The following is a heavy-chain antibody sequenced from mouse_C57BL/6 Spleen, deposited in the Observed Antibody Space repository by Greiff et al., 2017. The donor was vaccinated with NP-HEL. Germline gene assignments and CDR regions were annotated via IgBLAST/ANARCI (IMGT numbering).Heavy chain of an antibody. V-gene: IGHV3-6*01. D-gene: IGHD3-2*02. CDR1: GYSITSGYY. J-gene: IGHJ2*01. CDR3: AREEQLRWFDY. Sequence: VQLQQSGPGLVKPSQSLSLTCSVTGYSITSGYYWNWIRQFPGNKLEWMGYISYDGSNNYNPSLKNRISITRDTSKNQFFLKLNSVTTEDTATYYCAREEQLRWFDYWGQGTTLTVSS. CDR2: ISYDGSN.